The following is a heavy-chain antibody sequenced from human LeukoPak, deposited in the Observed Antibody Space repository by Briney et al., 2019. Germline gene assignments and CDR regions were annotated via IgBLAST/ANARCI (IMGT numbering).Heavy chain of an antibody. V-gene: IGHV1-69*05. Sequence: ASVKVSCKASGGTFSSYAISWVRQAPGQGLEWMGGIVPIFGTANYAQKFRGRVTMTRDTSTSTVYMELSSLRSEDTAVYYCARDLDRLLWFGELPPSYYYGMDVWGKGTTVTVSS. CDR1: GGTFSSYA. J-gene: IGHJ6*04. CDR3: ARDLDRLLWFGELPPSYYYGMDV. CDR2: IVPIFGTA. D-gene: IGHD3-10*01.